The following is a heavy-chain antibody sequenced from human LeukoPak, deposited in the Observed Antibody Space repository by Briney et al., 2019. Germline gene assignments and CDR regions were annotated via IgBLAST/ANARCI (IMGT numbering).Heavy chain of an antibody. Sequence: SETLSLTCTVSGGSISSYYWNWIRQAPGKGLEWIGFICSSGSTNYNPSLKSRVTMSVDTSKNQFSLKLRSVTDADTAVYHCARGGSSTWRIGYYFDFWGQGTLVTVSS. CDR3: ARGGSSTWRIGYYFDF. V-gene: IGHV4-59*01. J-gene: IGHJ4*02. CDR2: ICSSGST. D-gene: IGHD6-13*01. CDR1: GGSISSYY.